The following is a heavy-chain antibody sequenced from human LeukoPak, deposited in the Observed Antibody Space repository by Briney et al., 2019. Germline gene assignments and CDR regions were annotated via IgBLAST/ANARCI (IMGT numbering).Heavy chain of an antibody. Sequence: ASVKVSCKASGYTFTGYYMHWVRQAPGQGLEWMGWINPNSGGTNYAQKFQGRVTMTRDTSISTAYMELSRLRSDDTAVYYCARDLLPYCSNGVCWDKGWIDPWGQGTLVTVSS. CDR1: GYTFTGYY. CDR3: ARDLLPYCSNGVCWDKGWIDP. D-gene: IGHD2-8*01. V-gene: IGHV1-2*02. CDR2: INPNSGGT. J-gene: IGHJ5*02.